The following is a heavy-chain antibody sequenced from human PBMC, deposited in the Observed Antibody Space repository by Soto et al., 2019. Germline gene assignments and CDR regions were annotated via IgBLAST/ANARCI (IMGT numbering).Heavy chain of an antibody. CDR3: STYQGDYKFDH. D-gene: IGHD4-17*01. Sequence: QVQLVQSGAEVKKPGASVKVSCKVSVYTLNAVDMHWVRQAPGKGLEWLGGFDPDEAETIYAQHFQGRVTMTEDTSTDTVYMELSSLRDEDTALYFCSTYQGDYKFDHGGQGTLVTVSS. CDR2: FDPDEAET. V-gene: IGHV1-24*01. J-gene: IGHJ5*02. CDR1: VYTLNAVD.